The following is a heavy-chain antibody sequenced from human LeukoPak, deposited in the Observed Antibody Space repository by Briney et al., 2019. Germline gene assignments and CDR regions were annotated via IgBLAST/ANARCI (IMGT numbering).Heavy chain of an antibody. Sequence: GRSLRLSCAASGFTFSSYAMHWVRQAPGKGLEWVAVISYDGSNKYYADSVKGRFTISRDNSKNTLYLQMNSRRAEDTAVYYCATGNYGAFDIWGQGTMVTVSS. D-gene: IGHD1-7*01. CDR2: ISYDGSNK. CDR3: ATGNYGAFDI. V-gene: IGHV3-30*01. CDR1: GFTFSSYA. J-gene: IGHJ3*02.